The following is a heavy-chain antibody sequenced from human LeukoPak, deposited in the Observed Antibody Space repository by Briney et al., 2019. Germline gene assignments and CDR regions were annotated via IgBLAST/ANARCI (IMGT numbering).Heavy chain of an antibody. D-gene: IGHD3-16*01. J-gene: IGHJ3*01. V-gene: IGHV3-23*01. Sequence: GGFLRLSCTYSGFPSRFLGMSWVRQAPGKGLEWVSGTSASGGSEYYADSVRGRFTISRDTSKNVLFLQMNNLRAEDTALYYCAKALTDHQDLDAFDFWGQGTVVTVSS. CDR1: GFPSRFLG. CDR2: TSASGGSE. CDR3: AKALTDHQDLDAFDF.